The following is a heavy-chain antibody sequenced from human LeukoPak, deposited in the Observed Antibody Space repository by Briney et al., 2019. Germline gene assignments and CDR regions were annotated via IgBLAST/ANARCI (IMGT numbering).Heavy chain of an antibody. CDR1: GGSISSYY. Sequence: SETLSLTCTVSGGSISSYYWSWIRQPPGKGLEWIGYIYYSGSTYYNPSLKSRVTISVDTSKNQFSLKLSSVTAADTAVYYCSGYYGSGSGMDVWGKGTTVTVSS. J-gene: IGHJ6*04. CDR2: IYYSGST. V-gene: IGHV4-59*04. D-gene: IGHD3-10*01. CDR3: SGYYGSGSGMDV.